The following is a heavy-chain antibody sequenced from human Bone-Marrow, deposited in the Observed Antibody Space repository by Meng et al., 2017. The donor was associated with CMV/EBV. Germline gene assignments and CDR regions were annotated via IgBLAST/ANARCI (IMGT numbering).Heavy chain of an antibody. CDR1: GGTFSSYA. CDR2: IIPIFGTA. D-gene: IGHD5-12*01. Sequence: KISCKASGGTFSSYAISWVRQAPGQGLEWMGGIIPIFGTANYAQKFQGRVTITTDESTSTAYMELSSLRSEDTAVYYCARDGHSGSPGDYRGQGTLVTVSS. J-gene: IGHJ4*02. CDR3: ARDGHSGSPGDY. V-gene: IGHV1-69*05.